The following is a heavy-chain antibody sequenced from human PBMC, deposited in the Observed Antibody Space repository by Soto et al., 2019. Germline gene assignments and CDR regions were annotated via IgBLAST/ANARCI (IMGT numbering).Heavy chain of an antibody. D-gene: IGHD3-22*01. Sequence: SETLSLTCAVSGGSISSSNWWSWARQPPGKGLEWIGEIYHSGSTNYNPSLKSRVTISVDKSKNQFSLKLSSVTAADTAVYYCARSPDSSGYYPRWYYYGMDVWGQGTTVP. CDR3: ARSPDSSGYYPRWYYYGMDV. CDR1: GGSISSSNW. CDR2: IYHSGST. V-gene: IGHV4-4*02. J-gene: IGHJ6*02.